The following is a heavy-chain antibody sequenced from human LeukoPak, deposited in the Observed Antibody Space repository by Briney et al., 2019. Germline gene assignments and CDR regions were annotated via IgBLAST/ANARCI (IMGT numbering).Heavy chain of an antibody. V-gene: IGHV3-33*01. J-gene: IGHJ3*02. CDR2: IWSHGNTK. CDR3: ARDDDYDDHNTFDM. Sequence: GTSLRLSCAASGFVFSTYGMHWVRQAPGKGLEWVAVIWSHGNTKKYADSVTGRFTISRDNSKNTLYLEMNTLRAEDTAVYYCARDDDYDDHNTFDMWGHGTMVTVSS. D-gene: IGHD4-17*01. CDR1: GFVFSTYG.